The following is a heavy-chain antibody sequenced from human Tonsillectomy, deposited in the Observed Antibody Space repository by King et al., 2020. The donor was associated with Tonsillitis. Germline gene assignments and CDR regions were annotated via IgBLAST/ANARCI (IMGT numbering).Heavy chain of an antibody. D-gene: IGHD2-2*01. CDR1: GFTFSSYG. CDR3: AKDVARGRYCSSTSCSNGFDY. CDR2: ISYDGSNK. J-gene: IGHJ4*02. Sequence: VQLVESGGGVVQPGRSLRLSCAASGFTFSSYGMHWVRQAPGKGLEWVAVISYDGSNKYYADSVKGRFTISRDNSKNTLYLQMNSLRAEDTAVYYCAKDVARGRYCSSTSCSNGFDYWGQGTLVTVSS. V-gene: IGHV3-30*18.